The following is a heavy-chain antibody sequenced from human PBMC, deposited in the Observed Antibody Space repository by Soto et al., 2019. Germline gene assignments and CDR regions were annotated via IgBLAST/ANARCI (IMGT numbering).Heavy chain of an antibody. D-gene: IGHD2-2*01. CDR2: ISSNGGST. Sequence: EVQLVESGGGLVQPGGSLRLSCAASGFTYSSYAMHWVRQAPGKGLEYVSAISSNGGSTYYANSVKGRFTISRDNSKNTVYLQMGSLKAEDMAVYYCARVCTSCYGGGYYYYYMDVWGKGTTVTVSS. V-gene: IGHV3-64*01. CDR3: ARVCTSCYGGGYYYYYMDV. J-gene: IGHJ6*03. CDR1: GFTYSSYA.